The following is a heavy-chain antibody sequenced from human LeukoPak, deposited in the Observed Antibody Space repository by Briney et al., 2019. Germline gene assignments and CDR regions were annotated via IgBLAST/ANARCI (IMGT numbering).Heavy chain of an antibody. V-gene: IGHV1-8*02. D-gene: IGHD6-13*01. CDR3: ARSMYSSSWSGYYYYYMDV. Sequence: ASVKVSCKASGYTLTSYDINWVRQATGQGLEWMGWMNPNSGNTGYAQKFQGRVTMTRNTSISTAYMELSSLRSEDTAVYYCARSMYSSSWSGYYYYYMDVWGKGTTVTISS. J-gene: IGHJ6*03. CDR1: GYTLTSYD. CDR2: MNPNSGNT.